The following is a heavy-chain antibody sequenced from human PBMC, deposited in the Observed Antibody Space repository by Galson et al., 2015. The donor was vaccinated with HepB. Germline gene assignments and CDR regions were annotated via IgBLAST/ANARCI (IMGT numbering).Heavy chain of an antibody. Sequence: SVKVSCKASGYTFTSYDINWVRQATGQGLEWMGWMNPNSGNTGYAQKFQGRVTMTRNTSISTAYMELSSLRSEDTAVYYCARDRFPDSSGWYGRWGQGTLVTVSS. J-gene: IGHJ4*02. CDR1: GYTFTSYD. CDR2: MNPNSGNT. V-gene: IGHV1-8*01. D-gene: IGHD6-19*01. CDR3: ARDRFPDSSGWYGR.